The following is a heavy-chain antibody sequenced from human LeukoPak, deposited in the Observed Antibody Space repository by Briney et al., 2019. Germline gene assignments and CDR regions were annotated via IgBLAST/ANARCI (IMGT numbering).Heavy chain of an antibody. Sequence: ASVTVSCKASGGTFSSYAISWVRQAPGQGLEWMGGIIPIFGTANYAQKFQGRVTITTDESTSTASMELSSLRSEDTAVYYCARGRGAAATYNHYYMDVWGKGTTVTVSS. V-gene: IGHV1-69*05. J-gene: IGHJ6*03. CDR3: ARGRGAAATYNHYYMDV. CDR1: GGTFSSYA. D-gene: IGHD6-13*01. CDR2: IIPIFGTA.